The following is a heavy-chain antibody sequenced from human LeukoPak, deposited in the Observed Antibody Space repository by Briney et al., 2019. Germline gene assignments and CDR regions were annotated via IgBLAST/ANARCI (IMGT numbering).Heavy chain of an antibody. CDR2: ISSSGSTI. D-gene: IGHD5-18*01. Sequence: PGGSLRLSCAASGFTFSSYEMNWVRQAPGKGLEWVSYISSSGSTIYYADSVKGRFTISRDNAKNSLYLQMNSLRAEDTALYYCARERPTWIQLWYYYYYYMDVWGKGTTVTVSS. V-gene: IGHV3-48*03. CDR1: GFTFSSYE. J-gene: IGHJ6*03. CDR3: ARERPTWIQLWYYYYYYMDV.